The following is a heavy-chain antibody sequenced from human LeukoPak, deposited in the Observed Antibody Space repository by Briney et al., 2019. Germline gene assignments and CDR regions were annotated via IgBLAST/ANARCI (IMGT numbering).Heavy chain of an antibody. Sequence: AGGSLRLSCAASGFTFSSYAMHWVRQAPGKGLEWVAVISYDGSNKYYADSVKGRFTISRDNSKNTLYLQMNSLRAEDTAVYYCARDNHVRYDFWSGYYTGGYFDYWGQGTLVTVSS. CDR2: ISYDGSNK. CDR1: GFTFSSYA. CDR3: ARDNHVRYDFWSGYYTGGYFDY. V-gene: IGHV3-30*04. D-gene: IGHD3-3*01. J-gene: IGHJ4*02.